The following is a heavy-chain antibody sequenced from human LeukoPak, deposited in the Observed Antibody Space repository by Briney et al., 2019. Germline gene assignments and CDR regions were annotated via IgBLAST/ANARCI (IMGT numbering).Heavy chain of an antibody. CDR3: ARVSRCSSTSCYFEWYYYYYMDV. V-gene: IGHV7-4-1*02. J-gene: IGHJ6*03. CDR1: GYTFTSYG. Sequence: GASVKVSCKASGYTFTSYGISWVRQAPGQGLEWMGWINTNTGNPTYAQGFTGRFVFSLDTSVSTAYLQISSLKAEDTAVYYCARVSRCSSTSCYFEWYYYYYMDVWGKGTTVTVSS. D-gene: IGHD2-2*01. CDR2: INTNTGNP.